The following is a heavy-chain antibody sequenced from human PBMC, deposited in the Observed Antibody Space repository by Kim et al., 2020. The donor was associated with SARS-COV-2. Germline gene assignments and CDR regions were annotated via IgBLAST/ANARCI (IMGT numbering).Heavy chain of an antibody. D-gene: IGHD2-21*02. V-gene: IGHV3-11*04. J-gene: IGHJ6*02. Sequence: GGSLRLSCAASGFTFSDYYMSWIRQAPGKGLEWVSYISSSGSTIYYADSVKGRFTISRDNAKNSLYLQMNSLRAEDTAVYYCARARRAYCGGDCNGAGMDVWGQGTTVTVSS. CDR3: ARARRAYCGGDCNGAGMDV. CDR1: GFTFSDYY. CDR2: ISSSGSTI.